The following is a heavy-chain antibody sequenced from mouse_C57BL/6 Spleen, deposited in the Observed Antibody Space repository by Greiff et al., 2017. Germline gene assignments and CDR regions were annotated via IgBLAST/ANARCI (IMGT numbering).Heavy chain of an antibody. J-gene: IGHJ2*01. CDR1: GYTFTSYW. CDR2: IDPSASYT. CDR3: ARYTTVVATGGY. Sequence: VQLQQPGAELVRPGTSVKLSCTASGYTFTSYWMHWVKQRPGQGLEWIGVIDPSASYTNYNQKFKGKATLTVDTSSSTAYMQLSSLTSEDSAVYYCARYTTVVATGGYWGQGTTLTVSA. D-gene: IGHD1-1*01. V-gene: IGHV1-59*01.